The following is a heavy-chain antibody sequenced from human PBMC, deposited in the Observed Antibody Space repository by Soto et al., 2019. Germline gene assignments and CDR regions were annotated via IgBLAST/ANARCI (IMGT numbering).Heavy chain of an antibody. Sequence: QVQLQESGPGLVKPSQTLSLTCNVSGDSIRIGDYYWSWIRQPPGKGLEWIGDIYHSGTTYYNPSLESRIIISVDTSKNQFSLKLISVTAADTAVYFCARIWNFWTFAFAIWGQGTMVTVSS. V-gene: IGHV4-30-4*01. J-gene: IGHJ3*02. CDR2: IYHSGTT. CDR1: GDSIRIGDYY. CDR3: ARIWNFWTFAFAI. D-gene: IGHD1-7*01.